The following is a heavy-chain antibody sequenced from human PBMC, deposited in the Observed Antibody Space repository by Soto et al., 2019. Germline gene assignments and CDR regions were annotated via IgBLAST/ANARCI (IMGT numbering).Heavy chain of an antibody. J-gene: IGHJ6*03. V-gene: IGHV4-59*08. D-gene: IGHD3-10*01. CDR3: ARHPMVRGRHYYYYYYMDV. CDR1: GGSISSYY. Sequence: SETLSLTCTVSGGSISSYYWSWIRQPPGKGLEWIGYIYYSGSTNYNPSLKSRVTISVDTSKNQFSLKLSSVTAADTAVYYCARHPMVRGRHYYYYYYMDVWGKGTTVTVSS. CDR2: IYYSGST.